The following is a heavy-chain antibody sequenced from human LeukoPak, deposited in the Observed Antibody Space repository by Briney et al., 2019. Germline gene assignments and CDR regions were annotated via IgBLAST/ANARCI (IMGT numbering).Heavy chain of an antibody. Sequence: GGSLRLSCAASGFTVSSNYMSWVRQAPGKGLEWVSVIYSDGSTYYADSVRGRFTISRDNSKNTLYLQMNSLRAEDTAVYHCARPNYYGSDLDYWGQGTLVTVSS. J-gene: IGHJ4*02. V-gene: IGHV3-53*01. CDR3: ARPNYYGSDLDY. CDR1: GFTVSSNY. CDR2: IYSDGST. D-gene: IGHD3-10*01.